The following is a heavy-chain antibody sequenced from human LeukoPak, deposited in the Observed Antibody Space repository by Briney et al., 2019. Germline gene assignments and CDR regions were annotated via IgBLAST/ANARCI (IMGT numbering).Heavy chain of an antibody. J-gene: IGHJ3*01. CDR3: ARDPNGDYIGDVDF. D-gene: IGHD4-17*01. Sequence: GGSLRLSCAASGFTFSSYSMNWVRQAPGKELEWVSSISSSSSYIYYADSVKGRFTISRDNAKNSLYLQMSSLTADDTAIYYCARDPNGDYIGDVDFGGQGTMVTVSS. CDR2: ISSSSSYI. CDR1: GFTFSSYS. V-gene: IGHV3-21*04.